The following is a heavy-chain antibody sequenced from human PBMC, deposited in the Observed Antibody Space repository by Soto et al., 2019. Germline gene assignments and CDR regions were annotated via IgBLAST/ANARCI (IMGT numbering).Heavy chain of an antibody. J-gene: IGHJ5*02. Sequence: ASVKVSCKASVYTFTSYGISWVRQAPGQGLEWMGWISAYNGNTNYAQKLQGRVTMTTDTSTSTAYMELRSLRSDDTAVYYCARHNLLRYFNWFDPWGQGTLVTVSS. CDR2: ISAYNGNT. CDR1: VYTFTSYG. D-gene: IGHD3-9*01. CDR3: ARHNLLRYFNWFDP. V-gene: IGHV1-18*01.